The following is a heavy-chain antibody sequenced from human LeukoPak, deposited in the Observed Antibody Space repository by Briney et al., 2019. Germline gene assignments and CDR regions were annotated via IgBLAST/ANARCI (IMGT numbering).Heavy chain of an antibody. D-gene: IGHD3-22*01. CDR3: ARGYDSSGYYFDY. CDR2: MNPNSGNT. J-gene: IGHJ4*02. CDR1: GYTFTSYD. Sequence: ASVKVSCKASGYTFTSYDINWVRQATGQGLEWMGWMNPNSGNTGYAQKFQGRVTMTRNTSISTAYMELSSLRSEDTAVYHCARGYDSSGYYFDYWGQGTLVTVSS. V-gene: IGHV1-8*01.